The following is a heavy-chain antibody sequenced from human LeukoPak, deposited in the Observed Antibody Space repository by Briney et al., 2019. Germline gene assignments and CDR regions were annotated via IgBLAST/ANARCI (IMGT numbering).Heavy chain of an antibody. Sequence: PSETLSLTCTVSGGSISSSSYYWGWIRQPPGKGLEWIGSIYYSGSTYYNPSLKSRVTISVDMSKNQFSLKLSSVTAADTAVYYCARGTLGSYSQMGDAFDIWGQGTMVTVSS. CDR2: IYYSGST. CDR3: ARGTLGSYSQMGDAFDI. J-gene: IGHJ3*02. V-gene: IGHV4-39*07. CDR1: GGSISSSSYY. D-gene: IGHD3-10*01.